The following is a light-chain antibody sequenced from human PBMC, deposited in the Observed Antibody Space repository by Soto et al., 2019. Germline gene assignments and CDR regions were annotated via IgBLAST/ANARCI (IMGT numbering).Light chain of an antibody. J-gene: IGKJ2*01. CDR2: DAS. CDR1: QSVSTY. Sequence: IVLTQSPATLSLSPGERATLSCRASQSVSTYLAWYQQKGGQAPRLLIYDASSRATGIPARFSGSGSGTDFTLTISNLEPEDFAIYYCQQYGGVPYTFGQGTKLEIK. V-gene: IGKV3-11*01. CDR3: QQYGGVPYT.